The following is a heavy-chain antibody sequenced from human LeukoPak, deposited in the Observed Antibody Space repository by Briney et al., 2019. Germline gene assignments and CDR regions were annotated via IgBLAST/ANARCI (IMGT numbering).Heavy chain of an antibody. V-gene: IGHV3-23*01. Sequence: PGGSLRLSCSASGFTFSGYSMGWVRQAPGKGLQWVSSISGSGSITYYIDSVEGRFTISRDNSKNTMYLQMNSLRAEDTAVYYCAKVATQTVDYWGQGTLVTVSS. CDR1: GFTFSGYS. D-gene: IGHD5-12*01. J-gene: IGHJ4*02. CDR3: AKVATQTVDY. CDR2: ISGSGSIT.